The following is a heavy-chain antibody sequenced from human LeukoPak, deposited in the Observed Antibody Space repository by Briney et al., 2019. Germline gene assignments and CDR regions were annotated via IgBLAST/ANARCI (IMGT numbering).Heavy chain of an antibody. V-gene: IGHV4-4*09. CDR1: GGSISGYY. CDR2: IYTSGST. J-gene: IGHJ6*03. D-gene: IGHD6-6*01. CDR3: ASTEPSSSSGYYYYMDV. Sequence: SETLSLTCTVSGGSISGYYWSWIRQPPGKGLEGIGYIYTSGSTNYNPSLKSRVTISVDTSKNQFSLKLSSVTAADTAVYYCASTEPSSSSGYYYYMDVWGKGTTVTVSS.